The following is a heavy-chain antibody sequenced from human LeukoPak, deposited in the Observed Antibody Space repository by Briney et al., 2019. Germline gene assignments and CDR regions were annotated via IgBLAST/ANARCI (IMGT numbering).Heavy chain of an antibody. CDR2: VFYGGST. J-gene: IGHJ4*02. Sequence: SETLSLTCTVSRGSMSSFYWNWIRQPPGKGLEWIGSVFYGGSTYYNPSLKSRVTISVDTSKNQFSLQLSSLTAADTAMYYCAAGFDYWGQGTLVTVSS. V-gene: IGHV4-59*04. CDR1: RGSMSSFY. CDR3: AAGFDY.